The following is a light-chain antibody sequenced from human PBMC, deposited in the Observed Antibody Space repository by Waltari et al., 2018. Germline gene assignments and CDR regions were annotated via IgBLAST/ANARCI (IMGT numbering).Light chain of an antibody. CDR3: QQYGTSPYT. CDR2: GAS. CDR1: QSVRSNY. J-gene: IGKJ2*01. Sequence: EIVLTQSPGTLSLSPGERATLSCRASQSVRSNYLSWYQQKPGQAPRLLIYGASSRATGIPDRFSCSGSGTDFTLTISRLEPEEFAVFYCQQYGTSPYTFGQGTKLDIK. V-gene: IGKV3-20*01.